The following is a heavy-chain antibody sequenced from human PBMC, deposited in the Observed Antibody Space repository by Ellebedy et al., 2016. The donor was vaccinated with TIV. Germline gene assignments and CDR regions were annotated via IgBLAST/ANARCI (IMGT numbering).Heavy chain of an antibody. CDR3: AKDRRRFIVGATYGMDV. Sequence: PGGSLRLSCAASGFTFSSYGMHWVRQAPGKGLEWLSIISYDGNNYYSADSVKGRFTISRDNSKKTLYLHMNSLRPEDTAVYYCAKDRRRFIVGATYGMDVWGQGTTVSVSS. D-gene: IGHD1-26*01. V-gene: IGHV3-30*18. CDR2: ISYDGNNY. J-gene: IGHJ6*02. CDR1: GFTFSSYG.